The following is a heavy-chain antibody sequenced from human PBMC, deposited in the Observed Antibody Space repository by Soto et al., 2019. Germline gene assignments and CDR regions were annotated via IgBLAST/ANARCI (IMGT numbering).Heavy chain of an antibody. Sequence: QVKLVQSGAEVKKSGASVRVSCKASGYTFDNYGISWVRQAPGLGLEWMGWISAYNGHTNYAQKLQDRVNMTTDTSTRTAYMELRSLTSDATAVFYCARDDGWSSASLVDYWGQGTVVTVSA. CDR3: ARDDGWSSASLVDY. CDR1: GYTFDNYG. CDR2: ISAYNGHT. D-gene: IGHD6-19*01. J-gene: IGHJ4*02. V-gene: IGHV1-18*01.